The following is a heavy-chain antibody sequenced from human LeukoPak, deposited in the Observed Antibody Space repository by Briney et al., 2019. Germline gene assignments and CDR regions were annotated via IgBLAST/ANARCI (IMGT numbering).Heavy chain of an antibody. CDR1: GFTFSSYS. V-gene: IGHV3-21*01. Sequence: GGSLRLSCAASGFTFSSYSLNWVRQAPGKGLEWVSSISGSSSYIYYADSVKGRFTISRDNAKNSLYLQMNSLRAEDTAVYYCARPKTYYYDSSDAFDIWGQGTMVTVSS. D-gene: IGHD3-22*01. J-gene: IGHJ3*02. CDR3: ARPKTYYYDSSDAFDI. CDR2: ISGSSSYI.